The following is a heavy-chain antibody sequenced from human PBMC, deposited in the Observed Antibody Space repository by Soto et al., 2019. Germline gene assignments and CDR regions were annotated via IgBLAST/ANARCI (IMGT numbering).Heavy chain of an antibody. Sequence: QVQLVESGGGVVQPGRSLRLSCAASGFTFSSYAMHWVRQAPGKGLAWVAVISYDGSNKYYADSVKGRFTISRDNSKNTLYLQMNSLRAEDTAVYYCASTGVVAATLDAFDLWGQGTMVTVSS. CDR1: GFTFSSYA. CDR3: ASTGVVAATLDAFDL. J-gene: IGHJ3*01. CDR2: ISYDGSNK. D-gene: IGHD2-15*01. V-gene: IGHV3-30-3*01.